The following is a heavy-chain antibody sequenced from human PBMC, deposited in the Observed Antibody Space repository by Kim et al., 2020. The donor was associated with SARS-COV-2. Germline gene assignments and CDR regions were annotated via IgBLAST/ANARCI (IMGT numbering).Heavy chain of an antibody. J-gene: IGHJ4*02. CDR3: TYGNFDY. V-gene: IGHV3-30*03. D-gene: IGHD4-17*01. CDR1: GFTFSSYG. CDR2: ISYDGSNK. Sequence: GGSLRLSCAASGFTFSSYGMHWVRQAPGKGLEWVAVISYDGSNKYYADSVKGRFTISRDNSKNTLYLQMNSLRAEDTAVYYGTYGNFDYWGQGTLVTVSS.